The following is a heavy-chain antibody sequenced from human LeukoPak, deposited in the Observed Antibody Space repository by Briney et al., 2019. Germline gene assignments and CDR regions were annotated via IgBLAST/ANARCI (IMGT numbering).Heavy chain of an antibody. J-gene: IGHJ5*02. Sequence: SETLSITCTVSGGSISSYYWSWIRQPPGKGLEWIGYIYYSGSTNYNPSLKSRVTISVDTSKNQFSLKLSSVTAADTAVYYCARGGNYGSGSYYYGDWFDPWGQGTLVTVSS. CDR3: ARGGNYGSGSYYYGDWFDP. CDR1: GGSISSYY. D-gene: IGHD3-10*01. V-gene: IGHV4-59*01. CDR2: IYYSGST.